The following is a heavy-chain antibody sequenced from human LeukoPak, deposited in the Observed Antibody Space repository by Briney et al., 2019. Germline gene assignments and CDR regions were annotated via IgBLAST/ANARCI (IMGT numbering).Heavy chain of an antibody. CDR3: ARDRYGRDGYNYHYFDY. CDR1: GFTFSDYY. Sequence: GGSLRLSCAASGFTFSDYYMSWIRQAPGKGLEWVSYISDSTNTIYYADSVKGRFTISRDNSKNTLYLQMNSLRAEDTAVYYCARDRYGRDGYNYHYFDYWGQGTLVTVSS. D-gene: IGHD5-24*01. V-gene: IGHV3-11*04. J-gene: IGHJ4*02. CDR2: ISDSTNTI.